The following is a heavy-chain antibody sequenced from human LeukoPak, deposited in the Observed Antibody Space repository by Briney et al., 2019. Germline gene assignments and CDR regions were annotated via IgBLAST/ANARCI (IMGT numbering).Heavy chain of an antibody. CDR1: GYTFTNYG. CDR2: ISTYNGNT. J-gene: IGHJ4*02. Sequence: ASVKVSCKASGYTFTNYGISWVRQAPGQGLEWLGWISTYNGNTNYAQKFQGRVTMTTDTSTSTAYMELRSLRSDDTAVCYCARDRGETGELYYFDYWGQGTLVTVSS. CDR3: ARDRGETGELYYFDY. D-gene: IGHD7-27*01. V-gene: IGHV1-18*01.